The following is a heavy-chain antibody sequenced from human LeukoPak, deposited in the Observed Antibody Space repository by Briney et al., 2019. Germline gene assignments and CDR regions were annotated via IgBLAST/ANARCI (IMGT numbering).Heavy chain of an antibody. CDR1: SDSFSNGNYF. CDR2: IYISGST. J-gene: IGHJ3*01. Sequence: SQTLSLTCSVSSDSFSNGNYFWAWIRQPAGKGLEWIGRIYISGSTNYKPSLKSRVTMSVDTSKKQFSLKLSSVTAADTAVYYCAREDAHDAFDVGGQGALVTVSS. V-gene: IGHV4-61*02. CDR3: AREDAHDAFDV.